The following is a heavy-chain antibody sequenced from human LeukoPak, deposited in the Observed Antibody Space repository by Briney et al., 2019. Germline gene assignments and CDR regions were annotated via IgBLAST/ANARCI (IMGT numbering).Heavy chain of an antibody. J-gene: IGHJ4*02. CDR3: ARGRAYGSGSYFRP. CDR2: IYCSGST. V-gene: IGHV4-39*01. CDR1: GGSISSSSYY. D-gene: IGHD3-10*01. Sequence: SETLSLTCTVSGGSISSSSYYWGWIRQPPGKGLEWIGSIYCSGSTYYNPSLKSRVTISVDTSKNQFSLKLSSVTAADTAVYYCARGRAYGSGSYFRPWGQGTLVTVSS.